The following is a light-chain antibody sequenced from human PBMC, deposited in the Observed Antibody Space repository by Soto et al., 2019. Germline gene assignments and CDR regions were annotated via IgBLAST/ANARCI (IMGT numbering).Light chain of an antibody. CDR2: WAS. Sequence: DIVMTQSPDSLAVSLGERATINCKSSQSVLYSSNNKNYLAWYQQKPGQPPKLIIYWASTRESGVPDRFSGSGSGTDFTLTISSLQAEDVAVYYCQQYYSTWCTFGQGTKLEIK. J-gene: IGKJ2*02. CDR1: QSVLYSSNNKNY. CDR3: QQYYSTWCT. V-gene: IGKV4-1*01.